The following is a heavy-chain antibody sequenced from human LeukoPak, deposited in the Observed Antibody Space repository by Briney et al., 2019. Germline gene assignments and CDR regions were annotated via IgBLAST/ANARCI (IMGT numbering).Heavy chain of an antibody. CDR2: IIPIFGTA. CDR1: GGTFSSYA. Sequence: SVKVSCKASGGTFSSYAISWVRQAPGQGLEWMGGIIPIFGTANYAQKFQGRVTITTDESTSTAYMELSSLRAEDTAVYYCAKARDKSCSSTSCTRGYFDYWGQGTLVTVSS. J-gene: IGHJ4*02. D-gene: IGHD2-2*01. V-gene: IGHV1-69*05. CDR3: AKARDKSCSSTSCTRGYFDY.